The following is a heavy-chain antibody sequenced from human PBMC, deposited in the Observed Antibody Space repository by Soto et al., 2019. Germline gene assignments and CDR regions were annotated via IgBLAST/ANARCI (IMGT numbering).Heavy chain of an antibody. CDR1: GGTFSSYA. J-gene: IGHJ6*02. D-gene: IGHD2-8*01. V-gene: IGHV1-69*13. CDR2: IIPIFGTA. CDR3: ARGGIVLMVYAMDV. Sequence: GASVKVSFKASGGTFSSYAISWLRQAPGQGLEWMGGIIPIFGTANYAQKFQGRVTITADESTSTAYMELSSLRSEDTAVYYCARGGIVLMVYAMDVWGQGTTVTVSS.